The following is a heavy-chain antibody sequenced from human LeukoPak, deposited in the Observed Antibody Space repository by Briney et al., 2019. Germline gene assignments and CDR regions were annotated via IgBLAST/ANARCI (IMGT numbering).Heavy chain of an antibody. Sequence: KPGGSLRLSCAASGFTFSSYSMNWVRQAPGKGLEWVSSISGSSSYIYYADSVKGRFTISRDNAKNSLYLQMNSLRAEDTAVYYCAREKGYCSSTSCSNYWGQGTLVTVSS. CDR3: AREKGYCSSTSCSNY. J-gene: IGHJ4*02. V-gene: IGHV3-21*01. CDR2: ISGSSSYI. CDR1: GFTFSSYS. D-gene: IGHD2-2*01.